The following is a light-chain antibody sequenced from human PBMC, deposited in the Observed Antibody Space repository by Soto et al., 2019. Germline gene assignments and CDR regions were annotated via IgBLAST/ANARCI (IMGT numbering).Light chain of an antibody. CDR3: QQYDDWPWT. CDR1: QSVSSN. CDR2: GAS. J-gene: IGKJ1*01. V-gene: IGKV3-15*01. Sequence: EIVMTQSPATLSVSPGESATLSCRAGQSVSSNLAWYQQKPGQAPRLLIYGASTRATGIPARFSGSGSGTEFTLTISSLQSEDFAVYYCQQYDDWPWTFGQGTKVEIK.